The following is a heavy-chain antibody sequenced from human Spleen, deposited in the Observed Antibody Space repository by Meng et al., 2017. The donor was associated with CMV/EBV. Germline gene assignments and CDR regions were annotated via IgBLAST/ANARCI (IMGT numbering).Heavy chain of an antibody. CDR1: GFTFSRYW. Sequence: GESLKISCVASGFTFSRYWMSWVRQAPGKGLEWVANIKQDGSEKYYVDSVKGRFTISRDNAKKLLYLQMNSLRAEDTAVYYCARGLSPIAVYGDYVDYWGQGTLVTVSS. CDR3: ARGLSPIAVYGDYVDY. V-gene: IGHV3-7*01. CDR2: IKQDGSEK. J-gene: IGHJ4*02. D-gene: IGHD4-17*01.